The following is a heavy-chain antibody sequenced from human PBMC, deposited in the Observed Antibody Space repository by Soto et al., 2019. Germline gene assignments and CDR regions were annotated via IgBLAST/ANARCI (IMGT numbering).Heavy chain of an antibody. J-gene: IGHJ4*02. CDR2: ISSSGSTI. V-gene: IGHV3-48*03. D-gene: IGHD6-6*01. Sequence: EVQLVESGGGLVQPGGSLRLSCAASGFTFSSYEMNWVRQAPGKGLEWVSYISSSGSTIYYADSVKGRFTISRDNAKNSLYLQMNSLRAEDTAVYYCARIIAARVFDYWGQGTLVTVSS. CDR1: GFTFSSYE. CDR3: ARIIAARVFDY.